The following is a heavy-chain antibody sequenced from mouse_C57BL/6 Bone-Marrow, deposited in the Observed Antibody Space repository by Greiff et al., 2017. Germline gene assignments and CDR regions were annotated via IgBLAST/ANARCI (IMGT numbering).Heavy chain of an antibody. D-gene: IGHD1-1*01. CDR3: ARVYYYGSGLDYAMDY. CDR1: GYTFTSYS. J-gene: IGHJ4*01. V-gene: IGHV1-4*01. CDR2: INPSSGYT. Sequence: QVQLQQSGAELARPGASVKMSCKASGYTFTSYSMHWVKQRPGQGLEWIGYINPSSGYTKYNQKFKDKATLTADKSSSTAYMQLSSLTSEDSAVYYCARVYYYGSGLDYAMDYWGQGTSVTVSS.